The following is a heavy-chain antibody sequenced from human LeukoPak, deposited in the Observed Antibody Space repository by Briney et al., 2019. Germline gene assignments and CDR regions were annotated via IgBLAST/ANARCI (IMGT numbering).Heavy chain of an antibody. CDR3: ARGGYHDYGDLYYFDY. V-gene: IGHV1-3*01. CDR1: GYTFTSYA. D-gene: IGHD4-17*01. Sequence: VASVNVSSTASGYTFTSYAMHWVPQAPGQRLEWMGWINAGNGNTKYSQNFQGRVTITRETTASTAYMELSSLRSEDTAVYYCARGGYHDYGDLYYFDYWGQGTMVTVSS. J-gene: IGHJ4*02. CDR2: INAGNGNT.